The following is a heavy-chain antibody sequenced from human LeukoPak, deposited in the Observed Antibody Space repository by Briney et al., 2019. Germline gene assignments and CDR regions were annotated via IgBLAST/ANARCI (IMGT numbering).Heavy chain of an antibody. D-gene: IGHD3-22*01. J-gene: IGHJ4*02. CDR2: ISSSGSTI. Sequence: GGSLRLSCAASGFSFNSYWMTSVRPAPGGGLGWVSYISSSGSTIYYANSVNGRFTISRDNAKNSLYLQMNSLRAEDTAVYYCARDSSGGHFDYWGQGTLVTVPS. V-gene: IGHV3-48*04. CDR1: GFSFNSYW. CDR3: ARDSSGGHFDY.